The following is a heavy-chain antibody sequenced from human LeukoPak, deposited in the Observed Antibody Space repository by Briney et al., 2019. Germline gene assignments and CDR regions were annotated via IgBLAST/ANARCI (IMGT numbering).Heavy chain of an antibody. Sequence: GGSLRLSCAASGFTFSSYSMNWVRQAPGKGLEWVSYISSSSSTIYYADSVKGRFIISRDNAKNSLYLQMNSLRAEDTAVYYCARGGGGMRIYGKNWFDPWGQGTLVTVSS. V-gene: IGHV3-48*01. CDR3: ARGGGGMRIYGKNWFDP. CDR1: GFTFSSYS. CDR2: ISSSSSTI. J-gene: IGHJ5*02. D-gene: IGHD3-16*01.